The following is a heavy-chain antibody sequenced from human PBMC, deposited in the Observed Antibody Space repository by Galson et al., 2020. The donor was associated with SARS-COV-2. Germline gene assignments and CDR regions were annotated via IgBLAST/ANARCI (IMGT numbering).Heavy chain of an antibody. Sequence: SETLSLTCTVSDGSINSANYYWRWIRQTPGKGLECIGDVYYSGTTYYNPSLESRVTMSIDTSTDQFSLKLDSVSAADTAGYYCARRLVPTLRKGGSFDDWGQGILVTVS. CDR2: VYYSGTT. CDR1: DGSINSANYY. CDR3: ARRLVPTLRKGGSFDD. D-gene: IGHD6-19*01. J-gene: IGHJ5*02. V-gene: IGHV4-39*07.